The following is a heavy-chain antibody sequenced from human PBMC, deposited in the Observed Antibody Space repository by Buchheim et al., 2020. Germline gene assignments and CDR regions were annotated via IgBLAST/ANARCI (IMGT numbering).Heavy chain of an antibody. Sequence: VQLVESGGGLVKPGGSLRLSCEGSGFTFTSAWMVWVRQAPGKGLEWVGRIKSKVDGETTDFASPMKGRISISRDDSKNMVFPQIDNLKVEDTAVYYCTTGSRGHWGQGTL. V-gene: IGHV3-15*01. D-gene: IGHD3-10*01. CDR2: IKSKVDGETT. CDR1: GFTFTSAW. CDR3: TTGSRGH. J-gene: IGHJ4*02.